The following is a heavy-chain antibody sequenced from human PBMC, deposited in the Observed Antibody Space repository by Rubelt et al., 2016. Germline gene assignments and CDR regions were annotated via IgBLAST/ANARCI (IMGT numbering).Heavy chain of an antibody. Sequence: QVQLQQWGAGLLKPSGTLSLTCAVYGGSFSGYYWSWIRQPPGKGLEWIGEIYHSGSTNYNPSLKGRVTISVDPPKNQFSLKLSSVTAADTAVYYCARGQVVRGVIILNWFDPWGQGTLVTVSS. V-gene: IGHV4-34*01. CDR1: GGSFSGYY. CDR3: ARGQVVRGVIILNWFDP. J-gene: IGHJ5*02. D-gene: IGHD3-10*01. CDR2: IYHSGST.